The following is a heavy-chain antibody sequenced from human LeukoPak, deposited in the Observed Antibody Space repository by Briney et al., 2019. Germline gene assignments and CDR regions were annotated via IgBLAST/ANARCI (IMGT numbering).Heavy chain of an antibody. J-gene: IGHJ5*02. CDR3: ARGYDSSGYQRNSNWFDP. CDR1: GGSISSSSYY. D-gene: IGHD3-22*01. CDR2: IYYSGST. V-gene: IGHV4-39*07. Sequence: SETLSLTCTVSGGSISSSSYYWGWIRQPPGKGLEWIGSIYYSGSTYYNPSLKSRVTISVDTSKNQFSLKLSSVTAADTAVYYCARGYDSSGYQRNSNWFDPWGQGTLVTVSS.